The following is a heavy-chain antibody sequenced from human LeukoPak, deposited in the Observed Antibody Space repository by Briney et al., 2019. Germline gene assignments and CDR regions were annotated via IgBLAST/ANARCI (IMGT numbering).Heavy chain of an antibody. J-gene: IGHJ3*02. CDR2: IKQDGSEK. CDR3: AREGYYYYDSSAYTTSSAFDI. CDR1: GFTLSNYW. V-gene: IGHV3-7*01. Sequence: GGSLRLSCAASGFTLSNYWMSWVRQAPGKGLEWVANIKQDGSEKKYVDSVKVRFTISRDNAKNSLHMQMKSLRAEDTAVYYCAREGYYYYDSSAYTTSSAFDIWGQGTMVTVSS. D-gene: IGHD3-22*01.